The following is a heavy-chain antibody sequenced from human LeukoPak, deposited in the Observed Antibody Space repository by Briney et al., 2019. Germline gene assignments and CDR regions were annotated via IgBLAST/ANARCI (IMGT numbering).Heavy chain of an antibody. CDR1: GYTLTELS. Sequence: GASVKVSCKVSGYTLTELSMHWVRQAPGKGLEWMGGFDPEDGETIYAQKFQGRVTMTEDTSTDTAYMELSSLRSEDTAVYYCATVDMITFGGVTATNWFDPWGQGTLVTVSS. J-gene: IGHJ5*02. V-gene: IGHV1-24*01. D-gene: IGHD3-16*01. CDR2: FDPEDGET. CDR3: ATVDMITFGGVTATNWFDP.